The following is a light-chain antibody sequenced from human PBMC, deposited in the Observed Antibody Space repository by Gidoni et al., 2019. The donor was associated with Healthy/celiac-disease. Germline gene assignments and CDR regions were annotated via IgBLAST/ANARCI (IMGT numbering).Light chain of an antibody. CDR2: KAS. V-gene: IGKV1-5*03. J-gene: IGKJ1*01. CDR3: QQYNSYSRT. CDR1: QSISSW. Sequence: DIPMTQSPSTLSASVGDRVTITCRASQSISSWLAWYQQKPGKAPKLLIYKASSLESGVPSRFSGSGSGTEFTLTISSLQPDDFATYYCQQYNSYSRTFGHXTKVEIK.